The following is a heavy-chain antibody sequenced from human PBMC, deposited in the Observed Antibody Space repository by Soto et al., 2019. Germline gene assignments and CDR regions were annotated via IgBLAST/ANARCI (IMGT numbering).Heavy chain of an antibody. J-gene: IGHJ4*02. CDR1: GFTFSDYH. D-gene: IGHD1-26*01. CDR3: ARGGDKAWEGADY. CDR2: MNSGGSTI. Sequence: PGRSLRLSCAASGFTFSDYHMSWIRQAPGKGLEWVSYMNSGGSTIYYSDSVKGRFTISRDNAKNSVYLQLNSLRAEDTAVYYCARGGDKAWEGADYWGEGILVTV. V-gene: IGHV3-11*01.